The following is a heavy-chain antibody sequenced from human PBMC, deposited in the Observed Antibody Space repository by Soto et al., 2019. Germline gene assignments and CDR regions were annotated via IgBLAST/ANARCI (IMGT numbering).Heavy chain of an antibody. V-gene: IGHV1-46*01. D-gene: IGHD6-13*01. CDR1: GDTFTSYY. CDR2: INPSGGST. Sequence: ASLKVSCKASGDTFTSYYMHWVRQAPGEGLEWMGIINPSGGSTSYAQKFQGTVTMTRDASTSTVYMELRRLRCEDPAVYSCASGGHSSTPPDYWGQGTLLTVSS. CDR3: ASGGHSSTPPDY. J-gene: IGHJ4*02.